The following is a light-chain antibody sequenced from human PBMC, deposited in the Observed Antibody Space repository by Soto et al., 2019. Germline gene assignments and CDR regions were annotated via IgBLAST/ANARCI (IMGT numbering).Light chain of an antibody. CDR3: CAHAGSHTWV. J-gene: IGLJ3*02. V-gene: IGLV2-11*01. CDR2: EVF. CDR1: SSDVGRYDY. Sequence: QSALTQPRSVSGSPGQSVTISCTGTSSDVGRYDYVSWYRQDAGKAPKVIIYEVFQRPSGVPDRFSGSKSGNTASLTISGLQAEDEADYYCCAHAGSHTWVFGGGTKVTVL.